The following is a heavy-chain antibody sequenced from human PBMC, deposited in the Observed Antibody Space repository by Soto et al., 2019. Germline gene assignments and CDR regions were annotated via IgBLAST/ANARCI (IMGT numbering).Heavy chain of an antibody. J-gene: IGHJ5*02. CDR3: ARLYGGWFAP. CDR1: GGSISSSSYY. V-gene: IGHV4-39*01. Sequence: ETLSLTCTVSGGSISSSSYYWGWIRQPPGKGLEWIGSIYYSGSTYYNPSLKSRVTISVDTSKNQFSLKLSSVTAADTAVYYCARLYGGWFAPWGQGTLVTVSS. CDR2: IYYSGST. D-gene: IGHD3-10*01.